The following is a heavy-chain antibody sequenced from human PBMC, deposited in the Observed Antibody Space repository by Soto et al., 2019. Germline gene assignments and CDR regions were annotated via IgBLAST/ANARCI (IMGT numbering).Heavy chain of an antibody. CDR1: GYSFTSYW. V-gene: IGHV5-51*01. D-gene: IGHD5-12*01. J-gene: IGHJ6*02. CDR3: ARLGPDGYNFYYGMDV. Sequence: GESLKISCKGSGYSFTSYWIGWVRQMPGKGLEWMGIIYPGDSDTRYSPSFQGQVTISADKSISTAYLQWSSLKASDTAMYYCARLGPDGYNFYYGMDVWGQGTTVTVSS. CDR2: IYPGDSDT.